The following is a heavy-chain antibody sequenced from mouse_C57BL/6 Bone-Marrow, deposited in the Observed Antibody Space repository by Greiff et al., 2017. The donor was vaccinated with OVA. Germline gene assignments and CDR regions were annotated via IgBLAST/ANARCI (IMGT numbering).Heavy chain of an antibody. CDR2: IHPNSGST. CDR3: ARSSGFAWFAY. V-gene: IGHV1-64*01. Sequence: VQLQQSGAELVKPGASVKLSCKASGYTFTSYWMHWVKQRPGQGLEWIGMIHPNSGSTNYNEKFKSKATLTVDKSSSTAYMQLSSLTSEDSAVYYCARSSGFAWFAYWGQGTLVTVSA. D-gene: IGHD6-1*01. CDR1: GYTFTSYW. J-gene: IGHJ3*01.